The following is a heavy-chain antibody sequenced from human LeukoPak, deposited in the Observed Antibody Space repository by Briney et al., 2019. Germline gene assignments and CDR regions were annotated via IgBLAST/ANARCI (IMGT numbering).Heavy chain of an antibody. CDR2: IYYSGST. V-gene: IGHV4-59*01. CDR3: ARGITFVL. Sequence: SETLSLTCTISGGSISGYYGSWIRQPPGKGLERIGYIYYSGSTNYNPSLKSRVTMSVHTSKNQFSLNLSSVTAADTAVYYCARGITFVLWGQGTLVTVSS. J-gene: IGHJ5*02. CDR1: GGSISGYY. D-gene: IGHD1-14*01.